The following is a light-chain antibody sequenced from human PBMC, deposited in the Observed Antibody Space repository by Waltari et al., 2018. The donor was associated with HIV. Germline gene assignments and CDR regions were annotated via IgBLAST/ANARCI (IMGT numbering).Light chain of an antibody. CDR3: TSYAGSNNLVI. J-gene: IGLJ2*01. CDR2: EVN. CDR1: SSDVGPYDY. V-gene: IGLV2-8*01. Sequence: QSALTQPPSASGSPGQSVTISCTGTSSDVGPYDYVYWYQQHPDKAPRLIIYEVNKRPSGVPDRFSGSKSGNTASLTVSGLQAEDEADYYCTSYAGSNNLVIFGGGTKVTVL.